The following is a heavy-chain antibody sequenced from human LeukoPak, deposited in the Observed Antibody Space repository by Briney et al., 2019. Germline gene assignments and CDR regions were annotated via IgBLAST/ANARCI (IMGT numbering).Heavy chain of an antibody. D-gene: IGHD3-9*01. CDR2: ISAYNGNT. CDR1: GYTFTSYG. Sequence: GASVKFSCKASGYTFTSYGISWVRQAPGQGLEWMGWISAYNGNTNYAQKLQGRVTMTTDTSTSTAYMELRSLRSDDTAVYYCARDAQADWLFDAFDIWGQGTMVTVSS. V-gene: IGHV1-18*01. J-gene: IGHJ3*02. CDR3: ARDAQADWLFDAFDI.